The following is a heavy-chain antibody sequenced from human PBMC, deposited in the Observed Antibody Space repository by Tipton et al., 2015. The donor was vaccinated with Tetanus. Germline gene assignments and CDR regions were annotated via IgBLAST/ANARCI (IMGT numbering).Heavy chain of an antibody. Sequence: GSLRLSCAASGFTFSNYAMAWVRQAPGKGLERVSGISVRGSHTYYADPVKGRFSISRDNSKNTVYLQMNSLRDEDTAVYYCAKDPASRGWFDPWGQGTLVSVSS. V-gene: IGHV3-23*01. CDR1: GFTFSNYA. CDR2: ISVRGSHT. CDR3: AKDPASRGWFDP. J-gene: IGHJ5*02.